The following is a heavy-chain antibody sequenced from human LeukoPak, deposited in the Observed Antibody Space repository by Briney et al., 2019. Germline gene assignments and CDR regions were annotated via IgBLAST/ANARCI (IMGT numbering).Heavy chain of an antibody. V-gene: IGHV4-59*01. J-gene: IGHJ4*02. Sequence: PSETLSLTCTVSGGSISSYYWSWIRQPPGKGLEWIGYIYYSGSTNYNPSLKSRVTISVDTSKNQFSLKLSSVTAADTAVYYCAGWYRSGSLGYWGQGTLVTVSS. CDR1: GGSISSYY. CDR3: AGWYRSGSLGY. D-gene: IGHD3-10*01. CDR2: IYYSGST.